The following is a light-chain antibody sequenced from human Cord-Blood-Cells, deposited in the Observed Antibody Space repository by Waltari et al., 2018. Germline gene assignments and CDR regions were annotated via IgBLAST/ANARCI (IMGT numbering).Light chain of an antibody. CDR3: SSYTSSNTVV. CDR1: SSDVGGYNY. J-gene: IGLJ2*01. Sequence: QSDLTQPASVSGSPGQSITISCTGTSSDVGGYNYVSWYQQHPGKAPKLMIYDVSNRPAGVSNRFAGSKSGNTASLTISGLQAEDEADYYCSSYTSSNTVVFGGGTKLTVL. V-gene: IGLV2-14*01. CDR2: DVS.